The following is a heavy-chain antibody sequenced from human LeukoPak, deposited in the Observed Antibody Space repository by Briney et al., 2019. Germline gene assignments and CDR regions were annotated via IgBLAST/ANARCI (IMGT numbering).Heavy chain of an antibody. CDR3: AKHFEAARLVSDA. CDR2: IYPGDSDT. CDR1: GYCFTSYW. J-gene: IGHJ5*02. V-gene: IGHV5-51*01. Sequence: GESLKISCKGSGYCFTSYWIGWVRQMPGKGLGWMGVIYPGDSDTRYRPSYQGQVTVSADKSISTAYLQWCSLRAWDSGEYYCAKHFEAARLVSDAGGPETLVTVSS. D-gene: IGHD6-6*01.